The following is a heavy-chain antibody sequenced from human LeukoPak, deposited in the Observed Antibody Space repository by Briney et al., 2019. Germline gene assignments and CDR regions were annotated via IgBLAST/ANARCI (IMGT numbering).Heavy chain of an antibody. J-gene: IGHJ4*02. CDR1: GYTFTGYD. D-gene: IGHD3-22*01. V-gene: IGHV1-2*02. CDR3: ARRYHYDTSAYYYGFNH. CDR2: INPNSGDT. Sequence: ASVRVSCKASGYTFTGYDMQWWRRAPGQGLEWMGWINPNSGDTNYAQKFQGRVTMTRDTSISTAYMELSRLRSDDTAVYYCARRYHYDTSAYYYGFNHWGQGTLVTVSS.